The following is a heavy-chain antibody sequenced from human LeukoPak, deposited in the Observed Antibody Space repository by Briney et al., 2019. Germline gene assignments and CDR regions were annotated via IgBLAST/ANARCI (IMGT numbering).Heavy chain of an antibody. CDR3: VRDLGWNEDY. D-gene: IGHD1-1*01. Sequence: GGSLRLSCAASGFTFSSYGMHWVRQAPGKGLEWVAFIRYDGSNKYYADSVKGRFTISRDNAKNTLYLQMNSLRVEDTAVYYCVRDLGWNEDYWGQGTLVTVSS. J-gene: IGHJ4*02. CDR2: IRYDGSNK. V-gene: IGHV3-30*02. CDR1: GFTFSSYG.